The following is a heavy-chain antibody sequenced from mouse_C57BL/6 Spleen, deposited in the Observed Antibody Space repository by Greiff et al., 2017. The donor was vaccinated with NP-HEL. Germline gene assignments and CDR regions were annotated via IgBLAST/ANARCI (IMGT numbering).Heavy chain of an antibody. V-gene: IGHV2-2*01. CDR2: IWSGGST. J-gene: IGHJ4*01. D-gene: IGHD3-2*02. CDR1: GFSLTSYG. Sequence: VKLVESGPGLVQPSQSLSITCTVSGFSLTSYGVHWVRQSPGKGLEWLGVIWSGGSTDYNAAFISRLSISKDNSKSQVFFKMNSLQADDTAIYYCARNCDSSGYDYAMDYWGQGTSVTVSS. CDR3: ARNCDSSGYDYAMDY.